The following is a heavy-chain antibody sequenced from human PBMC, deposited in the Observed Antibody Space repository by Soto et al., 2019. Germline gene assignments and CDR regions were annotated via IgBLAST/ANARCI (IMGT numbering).Heavy chain of an antibody. V-gene: IGHV4-31*03. CDR1: GGSISSGGYY. Sequence: QVQLQESGPGLVKPSQTLSLTCTVSGGSISSGGYYWSWIRQHPGKGLEWIGYIYYSGSTYYNPSLKSRFPISVDLSKHQFSLKLISVTAADPAVFYCARLWFAEVHYWGQGTLVTVSS. D-gene: IGHD3-10*01. J-gene: IGHJ4*02. CDR2: IYYSGST. CDR3: ARLWFAEVHY.